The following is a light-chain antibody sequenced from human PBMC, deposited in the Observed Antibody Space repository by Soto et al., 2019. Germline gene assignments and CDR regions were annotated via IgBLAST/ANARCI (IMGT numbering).Light chain of an antibody. CDR1: QSISTT. CDR2: TAS. CDR3: QQSYSTPRT. V-gene: IGKV1-39*01. Sequence: DIQMTQSPSSMSASVGDRVTITCRASQSISTTLNWYQQKPGKAPQLLIYTASSLQSGVPSRFSGSGSGTDFTLTISSPQPEDFATYYCQQSYSTPRTFGQGTKVEIK. J-gene: IGKJ1*01.